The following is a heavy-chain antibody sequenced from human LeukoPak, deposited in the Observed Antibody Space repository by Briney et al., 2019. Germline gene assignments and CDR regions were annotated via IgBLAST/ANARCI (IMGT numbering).Heavy chain of an antibody. D-gene: IGHD3-22*01. V-gene: IGHV3-66*02. CDR1: GFTVSSNY. J-gene: IGHJ6*03. Sequence: GSLRLSCAASGFTVSSNYMSWVRQAPGKGLEWVSVIYSGGSTYYADSVKGRFTISRDNSKNTLYLQMNSLRAEDTAVYYCARASADSSGYYYYYYYMDVWGKGTTVTVSS. CDR3: ARASADSSGYYYYYYYMDV. CDR2: IYSGGST.